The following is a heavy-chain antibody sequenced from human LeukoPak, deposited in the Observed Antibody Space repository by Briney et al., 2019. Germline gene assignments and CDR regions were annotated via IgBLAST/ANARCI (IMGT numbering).Heavy chain of an antibody. CDR2: IYYSGCT. CDR3: ARVVVWGSPNWFDP. CDR1: GGSISSGGYY. J-gene: IGHJ5*02. V-gene: IGHV4-31*03. Sequence: SETLSLTCTVSGGSISSGGYYWSWIRQHPGKGLEWIGYIYYSGCTYYNPSLKSRVTISVDTSKNQFSLKLSSVTAADTAVYYCARVVVWGSPNWFDPWGQGTLVTVSS. D-gene: IGHD3-16*01.